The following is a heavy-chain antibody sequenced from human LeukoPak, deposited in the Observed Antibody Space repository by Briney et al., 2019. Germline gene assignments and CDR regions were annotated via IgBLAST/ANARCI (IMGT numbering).Heavy chain of an antibody. CDR1: GGSMNSYY. V-gene: IGHV4-59*12. D-gene: IGHD3-10*01. J-gene: IGHJ3*02. Sequence: PSETLPLTCSVSGGSMNSYYWSWIRQPPGKGLEWIGYISHSGTTYYNPSLRSGVTISVDRSKNLFSLRLSSVTAADTAIYYCASPMTFVVRGVAGIDAFDIWGQGTMVTVSS. CDR2: ISHSGTT. CDR3: ASPMTFVVRGVAGIDAFDI.